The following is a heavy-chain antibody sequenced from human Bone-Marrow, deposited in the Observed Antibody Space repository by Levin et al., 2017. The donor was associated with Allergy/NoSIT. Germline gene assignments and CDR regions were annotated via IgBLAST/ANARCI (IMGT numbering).Heavy chain of an antibody. CDR3: ARGTYTYGYGAVAS. CDR2: ISYDGINK. Sequence: GGSLRLSCAVSGFTFSAYAMYWVRQAPGMGLEWVSVISYDGINKYSADSVKGRFSIARDNSKKTLYLDMNSLRTEDTAVYYCARGTYTYGYGAVASWGQGALVTVSS. D-gene: IGHD5-18*01. V-gene: IGHV3-30-3*01. CDR1: GFTFSAYA. J-gene: IGHJ4*02.